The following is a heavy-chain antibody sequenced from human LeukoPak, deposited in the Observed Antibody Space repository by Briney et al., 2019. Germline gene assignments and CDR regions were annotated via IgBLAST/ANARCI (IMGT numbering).Heavy chain of an antibody. Sequence: GGSLRLSCAASGFTFDDYAMHWARQAPGKGLEWVSGISWNSGSIGYADSVKGRFTISRDNAKNSLYLQMNSLRAEDTALYYCAKGTDYSNYVGYFDYWGQGTLVTVSS. CDR1: GFTFDDYA. V-gene: IGHV3-9*01. CDR2: ISWNSGSI. CDR3: AKGTDYSNYVGYFDY. D-gene: IGHD4-11*01. J-gene: IGHJ4*02.